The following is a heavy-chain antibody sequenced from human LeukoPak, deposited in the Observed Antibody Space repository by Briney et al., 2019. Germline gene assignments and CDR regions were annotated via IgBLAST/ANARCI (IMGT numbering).Heavy chain of an antibody. J-gene: IGHJ6*03. CDR1: EFTFSSYS. CDR3: ARDYQSDGSGSDLYYYYYMDV. Sequence: GGSLRLSCAASEFTFSSYSMNWVRQAPGKGLEWVSSISSSSSYIYYADSVKGRFTISRDNATNSLYLQMNSLRAEDTAVYYCARDYQSDGSGSDLYYYYYMDVWGKGTTVTVSS. D-gene: IGHD3-10*01. V-gene: IGHV3-21*01. CDR2: ISSSSSYI.